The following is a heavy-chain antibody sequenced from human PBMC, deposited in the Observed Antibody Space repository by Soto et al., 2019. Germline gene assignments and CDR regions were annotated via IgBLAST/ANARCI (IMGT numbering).Heavy chain of an antibody. CDR2: IEEDGSEK. J-gene: IGHJ5*02. Sequence: EVQVVESGGGLVQPGGSLRLSCAASGFTFSKYWMSWVRQAPGKGLEWVANIEEDGSEKYYVDSVKGRFTISRDNAKNSLYLQMNSLRAEDTAVYYCARVPVKVAAGTAWLDPWGQGTLVTVSS. V-gene: IGHV3-7*01. D-gene: IGHD6-13*01. CDR1: GFTFSKYW. CDR3: ARVPVKVAAGTAWLDP.